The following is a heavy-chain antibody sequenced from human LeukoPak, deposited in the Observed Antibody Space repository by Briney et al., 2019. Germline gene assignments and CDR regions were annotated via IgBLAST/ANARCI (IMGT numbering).Heavy chain of an antibody. CDR3: ARRIVATGSAGGGVGVDY. Sequence: ASVKVSCKASGYTFTSYDINWVRQATGQGLEWMGWMNPNSGNTGYAQKFQGRVTMTRNTSISTAYMELSSLRSEDTAVYYCARRIVATGSAGGGVGVDYWGQGALVTVSS. D-gene: IGHD5-12*01. CDR1: GYTFTSYD. CDR2: MNPNSGNT. J-gene: IGHJ4*02. V-gene: IGHV1-8*01.